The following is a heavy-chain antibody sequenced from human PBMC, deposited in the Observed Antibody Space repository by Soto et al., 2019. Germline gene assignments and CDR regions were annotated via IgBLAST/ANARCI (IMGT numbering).Heavy chain of an antibody. D-gene: IGHD2-8*01. CDR1: GGSFSGYY. CDR3: ARGMTHTILTTHCTNGVCYTSDY. Sequence: PSETLSLTCAVYGGSFSGYYWSWIRQPPGKGLEWIGEINHSGSTNYNPSLKSRVTISVDTSKNQFSLKLSSVTAADTAVYYCARGMTHTILTTHCTNGVCYTSDYWGQGTLVTVSS. V-gene: IGHV4-34*01. CDR2: INHSGST. J-gene: IGHJ4*02.